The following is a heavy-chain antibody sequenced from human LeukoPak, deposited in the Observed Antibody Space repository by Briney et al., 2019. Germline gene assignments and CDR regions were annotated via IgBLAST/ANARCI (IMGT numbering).Heavy chain of an antibody. V-gene: IGHV3-7*04. CDR1: GFTFSTYW. J-gene: IGHJ4*02. CDR3: AGGVGASHFDY. Sequence: GGSLRLSCEASGFTFSTYWMSWVRQAPGKGLEWVAIIKQDGTEKYYVDSVKGRFTISRDNAENSLCLQMNSLRAEDTAVYYCAGGVGASHFDYWGQGTLVTVSS. D-gene: IGHD1-26*01. CDR2: IKQDGTEK.